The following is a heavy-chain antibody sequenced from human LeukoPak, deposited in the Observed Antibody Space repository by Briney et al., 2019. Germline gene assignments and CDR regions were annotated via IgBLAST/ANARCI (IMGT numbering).Heavy chain of an antibody. CDR2: IKQDGSEK. Sequence: GGSLRLSCAASGFTFSSYWMSWVRQAPGKGREWVANIKQDGSEKYYVDSVKGRFTISRDNAKNSLYLQMNSLRAEDTAVYYCARDYVGCSSTSCYSGSFDYWGQGTLVTVSS. D-gene: IGHD2-2*01. V-gene: IGHV3-7*01. CDR1: GFTFSSYW. J-gene: IGHJ4*02. CDR3: ARDYVGCSSTSCYSGSFDY.